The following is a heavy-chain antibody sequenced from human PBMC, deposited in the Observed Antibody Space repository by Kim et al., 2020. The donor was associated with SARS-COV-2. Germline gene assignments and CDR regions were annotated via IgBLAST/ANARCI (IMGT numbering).Heavy chain of an antibody. CDR3: ARDGSLEQTLGWFDP. J-gene: IGHJ5*02. D-gene: IGHD1-1*01. V-gene: IGHV3-21*01. Sequence: SLKGRLTISRDNAKNSRYLQMNSLRAEDTAVYYCARDGSLEQTLGWFDPWGQGTLVTVSS.